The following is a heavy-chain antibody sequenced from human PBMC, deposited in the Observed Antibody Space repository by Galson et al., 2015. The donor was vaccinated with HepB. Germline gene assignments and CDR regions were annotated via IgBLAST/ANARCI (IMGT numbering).Heavy chain of an antibody. CDR2: ISWDGGST. J-gene: IGHJ4*02. V-gene: IGHV3-43*01. CDR3: AKDSDYGLNRYFDY. Sequence: SLRLSCAASGFTFDDYTMHWVRQAPGKGLEWVSLISWDGGSTYYADSVKGRFTISRDNSKNSLYLQMNSLRTEDTALYYCAKDSDYGLNRYFDYWGQGTLVTVSS. D-gene: IGHD4-17*01. CDR1: GFTFDDYT.